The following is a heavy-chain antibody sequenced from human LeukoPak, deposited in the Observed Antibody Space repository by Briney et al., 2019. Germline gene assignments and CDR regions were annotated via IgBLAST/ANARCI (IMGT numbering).Heavy chain of an antibody. V-gene: IGHV4-59*01. CDR2: IYYSGST. D-gene: IGHD5-12*01. J-gene: IGHJ4*02. CDR3: ERPWLY. Sequence: SGTLSLTCTVSGGSISNYYWSWIRQSPGKGLEWIGYIYYSGSTNNHPSLKSRVMMSVDASKNQFYLRMTSVTAADSAVYYCERPWLYWGQGILVPVS. CDR1: GGSISNYY.